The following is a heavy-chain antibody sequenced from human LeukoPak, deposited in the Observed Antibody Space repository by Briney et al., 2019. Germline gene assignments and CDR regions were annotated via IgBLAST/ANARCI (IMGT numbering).Heavy chain of an antibody. D-gene: IGHD6-6*01. J-gene: IGHJ4*01. V-gene: IGHV3-23*01. CDR2: ISGSGGST. CDR3: QARHGY. CDR1: GFTFSSYW. Sequence: PGGSLRLSCAASGFTFSSYWMSWVRQAPGKGLEWDSAISGSGGSTYYADSVKGRFTVSRDNSKNTLYLQMESLRVEDTAVYYCQARHGYWGHGTLVTVSS.